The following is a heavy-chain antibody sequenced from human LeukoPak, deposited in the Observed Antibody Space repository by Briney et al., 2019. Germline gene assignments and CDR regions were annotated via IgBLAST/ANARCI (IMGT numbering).Heavy chain of an antibody. J-gene: IGHJ5*02. CDR3: ARVGRAQAETVWFDP. Sequence: ASVKVSCKASGYTFTSYGISWVRQAPGQGLEWMGWISAYNGNTNYTQKLQGRVTMTTDTSTSAAYMELRSLRSDDTAVYYCARVGRAQAETVWFDPWGQGTLVTVSS. V-gene: IGHV1-18*01. D-gene: IGHD1-1*01. CDR1: GYTFTSYG. CDR2: ISAYNGNT.